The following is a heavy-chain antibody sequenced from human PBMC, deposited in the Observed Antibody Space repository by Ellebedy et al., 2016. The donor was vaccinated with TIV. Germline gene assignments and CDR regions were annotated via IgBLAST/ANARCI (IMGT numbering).Heavy chain of an antibody. Sequence: MPGGSLRLSCTVSGGSISTYYWTWIRQPPGKGLEWIGYIYYSGSTKYNPSLKSRVTISVDTSKNQFSLKLSSVTAADTAVYYCARRIAVRPVYGMDVWGQGTTVTISS. J-gene: IGHJ6*02. CDR2: IYYSGST. CDR1: GGSISTYY. V-gene: IGHV4-59*01. CDR3: ARRIAVRPVYGMDV. D-gene: IGHD6-6*01.